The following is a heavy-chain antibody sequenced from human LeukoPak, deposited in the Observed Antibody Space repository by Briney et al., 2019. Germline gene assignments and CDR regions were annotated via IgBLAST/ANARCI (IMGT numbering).Heavy chain of an antibody. CDR1: GYTFTGYY. J-gene: IGHJ5*02. CDR3: ARAYGGNYFTP. D-gene: IGHD4-23*01. Sequence: VASVKASCKASGYTFTGYYMHWLRQAPGQGLEWMGWINPNSGGTNYAQKFQGRVTMTRDTSISTAYMELSRLTSDDTAVYYCARAYGGNYFTPWGQGTLVTVSS. CDR2: INPNSGGT. V-gene: IGHV1-2*02.